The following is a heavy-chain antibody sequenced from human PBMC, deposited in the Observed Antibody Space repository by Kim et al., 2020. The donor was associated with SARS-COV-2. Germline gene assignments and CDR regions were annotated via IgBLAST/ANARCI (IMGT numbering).Heavy chain of an antibody. CDR2: ISAYNGNT. J-gene: IGHJ4*02. V-gene: IGHV1-18*01. Sequence: ASVKVSCKASGYTFTSYGISWVRQAPGQGLEWMGWISAYNGNTNYAQKLQGRVTMTTDTSTSTAYMELRSLRSDDKAVHYCARDGYYDSSGYYCPFDYWGQGTLVTVSS. CDR1: GYTFTSYG. CDR3: ARDGYYDSSGYYCPFDY. D-gene: IGHD3-22*01.